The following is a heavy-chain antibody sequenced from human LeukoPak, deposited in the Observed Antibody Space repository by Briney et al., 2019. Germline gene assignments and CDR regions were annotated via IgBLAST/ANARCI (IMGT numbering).Heavy chain of an antibody. CDR3: ARQLLYNYGLTGGMDV. J-gene: IGHJ6*02. CDR2: MSYSGST. CDR1: GGSISSNNYY. V-gene: IGHV4-39*01. D-gene: IGHD3-10*01. Sequence: KPSETLSLTCPVSGGSISSNNYYWGRIRQPPGKGLEWIGTMSYSGSTYYNPSLKSRVTMSVDTSKNQLTLKLRSVTAAETAVYYCARQLLYNYGLTGGMDVWGQGTTVTVSS.